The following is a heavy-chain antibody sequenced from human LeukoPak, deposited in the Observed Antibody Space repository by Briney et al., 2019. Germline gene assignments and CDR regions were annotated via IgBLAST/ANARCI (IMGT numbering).Heavy chain of an antibody. V-gene: IGHV4-59*01. D-gene: IGHD2-15*01. CDR1: GGSISSYY. CDR2: IYYSGST. CDR3: ARGGSWFNS. J-gene: IGHJ5*01. Sequence: SETLSLTCTVSGGSISSYYWSWLRQPPGKGLEWIGYIYYSGSTNYNPSLKSRVTISVDPSKNHFPLKLSYVTAADTAVYYCARGGSWFNSWGQGTLVTVSS.